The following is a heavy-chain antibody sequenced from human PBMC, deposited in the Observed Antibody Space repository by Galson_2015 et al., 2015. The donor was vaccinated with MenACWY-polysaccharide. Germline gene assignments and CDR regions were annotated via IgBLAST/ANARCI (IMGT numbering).Heavy chain of an antibody. Sequence: SLRLSCAASGFTLGSFGMNWVRQAPGKGLVWVAVISSDGRNENYADSVKDRFIISRDNSKNTLFPQMNSLRPEDTAVYYCAKAEKHYYFGSGSYLYYWGQGALVTVSS. CDR2: ISSDGRNE. CDR1: GFTLGSFG. V-gene: IGHV3-30*18. CDR3: AKAEKHYYFGSGSYLYY. J-gene: IGHJ4*02. D-gene: IGHD3-10*01.